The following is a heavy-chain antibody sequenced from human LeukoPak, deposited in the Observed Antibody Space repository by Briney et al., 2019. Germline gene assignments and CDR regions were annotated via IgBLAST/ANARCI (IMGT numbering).Heavy chain of an antibody. J-gene: IGHJ4*02. D-gene: IGHD2-2*01. V-gene: IGHV3-53*01. CDR2: IYSGGST. CDR3: ARAASVPATAMFFDY. CDR1: GFTVSSNY. Sequence: PGGSLRLSCAASGFTVSSNYMSWVRQAPGKGLEWVSVIYSGGSTYYADSVEGRFTISRDNSKNTLYLQMNSLRAEDTAVYYCARAASVPATAMFFDYWGQGTLVTVSS.